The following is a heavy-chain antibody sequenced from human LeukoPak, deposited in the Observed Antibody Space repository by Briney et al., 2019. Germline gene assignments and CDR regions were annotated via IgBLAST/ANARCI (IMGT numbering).Heavy chain of an antibody. Sequence: GGSLRLSCAASGFTFSSYSMNWVRQAPGKGLEWVSSISSSSSYIYYADSVKGRFTISRDNAKNTLYLQMNSLTAEDTAVYYCATEWEMTFDYWGQGTLVTVSS. CDR1: GFTFSSYS. V-gene: IGHV3-21*01. CDR2: ISSSSSYI. CDR3: ATEWEMTFDY. J-gene: IGHJ4*02. D-gene: IGHD1-26*01.